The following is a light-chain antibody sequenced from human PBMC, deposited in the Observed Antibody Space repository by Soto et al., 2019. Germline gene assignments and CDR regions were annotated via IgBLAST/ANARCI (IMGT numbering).Light chain of an antibody. CDR3: SSYAGSNNLV. CDR2: EVS. CDR1: SSDVGGYNY. V-gene: IGLV2-8*01. Sequence: QSGLTQPPSASGSPGQSVTISCTGTSSDVGGYNYVSWYQQHPGKAPKLVIYEVSKRPSGVPDRFSGSKSGNTASLTVSGLQAEDEADYYCSSYAGSNNLVFGGGTKLTVL. J-gene: IGLJ2*01.